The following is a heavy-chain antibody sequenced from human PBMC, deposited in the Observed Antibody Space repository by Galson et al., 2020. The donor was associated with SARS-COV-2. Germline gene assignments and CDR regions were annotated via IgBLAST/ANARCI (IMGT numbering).Heavy chain of an antibody. J-gene: IGHJ6*02. V-gene: IGHV3-30*18. Sequence: SCADSGFTFISYGMHRVRQAPGKGLEWVAVISYDGSNKYYADSVKGRFTISRDNSKNTLYLQMNSLRAEDTAVYYCAKGPGYSYGYDYYYGMDVWGQGTTVTVSS. CDR1: GFTFISYG. CDR3: AKGPGYSYGYDYYYGMDV. CDR2: ISYDGSNK. D-gene: IGHD5-18*01.